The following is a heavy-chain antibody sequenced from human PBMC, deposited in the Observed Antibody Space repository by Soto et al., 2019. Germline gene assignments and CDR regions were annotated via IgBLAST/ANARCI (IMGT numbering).Heavy chain of an antibody. CDR1: GYTFTSYA. Sequence: GASVKVSCKASGYTFTSYAMHWVRQAPGQRLEWMGWINAGNGNTKYSQKFQGRVTITRDTSASTAYMELSSLRSEDTAVYYCARDNGPYSSGWYFDYWGQGTLVTVSS. J-gene: IGHJ4*02. D-gene: IGHD6-19*01. V-gene: IGHV1-3*01. CDR3: ARDNGPYSSGWYFDY. CDR2: INAGNGNT.